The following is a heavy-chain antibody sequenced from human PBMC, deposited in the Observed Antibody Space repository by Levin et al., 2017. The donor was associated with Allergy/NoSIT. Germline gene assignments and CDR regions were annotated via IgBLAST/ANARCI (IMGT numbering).Heavy chain of an antibody. CDR1: GFTFSDYA. J-gene: IGHJ6*02. CDR3: ARDYWTYTRTRDGTEV. CDR2: ISYNGNIK. V-gene: IGHV3-30*04. D-gene: IGHD1-1*01. Sequence: GGSLRLSCVASGFTFSDYAMHWARQAPGRGLEWVSVISYNGNIKYNADSVQGRFTISRNNSNNTLYLQMNSLRVEDTGVYYCARDYWTYTRTRDGTEVWGQGTTVTVSS.